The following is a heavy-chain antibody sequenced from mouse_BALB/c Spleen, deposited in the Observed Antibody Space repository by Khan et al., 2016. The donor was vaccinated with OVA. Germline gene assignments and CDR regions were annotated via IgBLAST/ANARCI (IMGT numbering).Heavy chain of an antibody. Sequence: VQLQESGAELAKPGASVKMSCRASGYTFTNYWMHWVKQRPGQGLEWIGYINPSTGNTEYNQKFKDKATLTEDKSSSTAYMELSSLTSEDSAVSYCVYHGSGSACFSYWGQGTLVTVSA. V-gene: IGHV1-7*01. CDR3: VYHGSGSACFSY. CDR2: INPSTGNT. CDR1: GYTFTNYW. D-gene: IGHD1-1*01. J-gene: IGHJ3*01.